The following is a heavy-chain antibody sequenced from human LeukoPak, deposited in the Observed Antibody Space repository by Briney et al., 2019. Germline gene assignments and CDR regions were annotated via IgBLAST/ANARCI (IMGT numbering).Heavy chain of an antibody. D-gene: IGHD3-10*01. V-gene: IGHV3-23*01. J-gene: IGHJ4*02. CDR2: ISGSGGST. CDR3: ARDRPSGGYLDY. Sequence: GGSLRLSCAASGFTFSSYAMTWVRQAPGKGLEWVSGISGSGGSTYYADSVKGRFTISRDNSKNTLYLQMNSLRAEDTAVYYCARDRPSGGYLDYWGQGTLVTVSS. CDR1: GFTFSSYA.